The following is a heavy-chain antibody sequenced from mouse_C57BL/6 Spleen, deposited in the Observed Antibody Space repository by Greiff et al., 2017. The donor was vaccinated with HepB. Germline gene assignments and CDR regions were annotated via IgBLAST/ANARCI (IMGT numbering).Heavy chain of an antibody. Sequence: VQLQQSGPGLVKPSQSLSLTCSVSGYSITSGYYWNWIRQFPGNKLEWMGYISYDGSNNYNPSLKNRISITRDTSKNQFFLKLNSVTTEDTATYYCARAGYYDYYYAMDYWGQGTSVTVSS. J-gene: IGHJ4*01. D-gene: IGHD2-4*01. CDR1: GYSITSGYY. CDR3: ARAGYYDYYYAMDY. V-gene: IGHV3-6*01. CDR2: ISYDGSN.